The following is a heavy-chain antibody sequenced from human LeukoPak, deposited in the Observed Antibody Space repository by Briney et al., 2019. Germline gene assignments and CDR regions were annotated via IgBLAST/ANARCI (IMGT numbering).Heavy chain of an antibody. CDR1: GYSFSNYW. V-gene: IGHV5-51*01. D-gene: IGHD1-1*01. CDR3: AILQAVDQSDY. J-gene: IGHJ4*02. Sequence: GESLKISCKGSGYSFSNYWIAWVRQMPGKGLEWMGIIYPGDSDTRYSPSFQGQVTISADKSTSTAYLQWSSLKASDTALYYCAILQAVDQSDYWGQGTLVTVSS. CDR2: IYPGDSDT.